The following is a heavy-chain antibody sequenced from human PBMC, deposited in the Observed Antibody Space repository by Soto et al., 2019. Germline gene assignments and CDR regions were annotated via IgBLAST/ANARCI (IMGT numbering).Heavy chain of an antibody. J-gene: IGHJ3*02. Sequence: PGGSLRPSCAASGFTFSSYDMNWVRQSPGKGLEWVSYISGSGDTIYYADSVKGRFTMSRDNAKNSLYLQVNSLRAEDTAVYYCARSKYGDYASAFDIWGQGTMVTVSS. V-gene: IGHV3-48*03. CDR2: ISGSGDTI. CDR1: GFTFSSYD. CDR3: ARSKYGDYASAFDI. D-gene: IGHD4-17*01.